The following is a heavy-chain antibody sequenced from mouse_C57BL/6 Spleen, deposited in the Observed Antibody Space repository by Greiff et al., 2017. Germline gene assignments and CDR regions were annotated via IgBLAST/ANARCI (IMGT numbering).Heavy chain of an antibody. D-gene: IGHD4-1*01. V-gene: IGHV3-6*01. J-gene: IGHJ2*01. CDR3: ATNNWLYYFDY. CDR2: ISYDGSN. CDR1: GYSITSGYY. Sequence: EVQRVESGPGLVKPSQSLSLTCSVTGYSITSGYYWNWIRQFPGNKLEWMGYISYDGSNNYNPSLKNRITITRDTSKNQFFLKLNSVTTEDTATYYCATNNWLYYFDYWGQGTTLTVSS.